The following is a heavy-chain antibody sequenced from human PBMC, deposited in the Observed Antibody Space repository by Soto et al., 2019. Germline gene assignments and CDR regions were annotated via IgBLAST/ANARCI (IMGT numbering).Heavy chain of an antibody. Sequence: GGSLRLSCAASGFTFSSYGMHWVRQAPGKGLEWVAVISYDGSNKYYADSVKGRFTISRDNSKNTLYLQMNSLRAEDTAVYYCAKDRITMVRGVIIYYYYGMDVWGQGTTVTVSS. CDR3: AKDRITMVRGVIIYYYYGMDV. CDR1: GFTFSSYG. CDR2: ISYDGSNK. V-gene: IGHV3-30*18. D-gene: IGHD3-10*01. J-gene: IGHJ6*02.